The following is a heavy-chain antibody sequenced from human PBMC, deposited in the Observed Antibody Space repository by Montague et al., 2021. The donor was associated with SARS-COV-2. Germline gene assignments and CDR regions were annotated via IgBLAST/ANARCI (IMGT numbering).Heavy chain of an antibody. CDR1: DGSISGYY. D-gene: IGHD1-20*01. J-gene: IGHJ4*02. CDR2: IYNSGST. Sequence: SETLSLTCTVSDGSISGYYWSWFRQSAGKGLEWIGRIYNSGSTSYNPSLKSRVTMSVDTSMNQFSLKLSSVTAADTAVYYCVRDQGRSNWNYPDYWGQGTLVTVSS. CDR3: VRDQGRSNWNYPDY. V-gene: IGHV4-4*07.